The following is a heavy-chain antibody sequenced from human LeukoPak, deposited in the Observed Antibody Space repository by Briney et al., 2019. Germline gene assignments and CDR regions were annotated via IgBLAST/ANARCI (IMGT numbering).Heavy chain of an antibody. D-gene: IGHD2-15*01. Sequence: GGSLSLSCAASGLTFSDYAMSWFRQAPGTGLEWVSGITSGFTPHYADSVNGRFTISRDNSKNSFHLQLNSLRAEDTAVYYCAKDYSDSRVADVFFEYWGQGTLVTVSS. J-gene: IGHJ4*02. V-gene: IGHV3-23*01. CDR1: GLTFSDYA. CDR2: ITSGFTP. CDR3: AKDYSDSRVADVFFEY.